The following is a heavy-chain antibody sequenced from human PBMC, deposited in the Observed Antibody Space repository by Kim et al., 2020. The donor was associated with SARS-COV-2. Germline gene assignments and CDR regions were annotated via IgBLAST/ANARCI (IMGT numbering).Heavy chain of an antibody. CDR3: GTFPLG. V-gene: IGHV3-72*01. Sequence: KTNPDTTDYAASVRGRFTISRDDSKNSLYLQMSSLKSEDTAVYYCGTFPLGWGQGTLVTVSS. J-gene: IGHJ4*02. CDR2: KTNPDTT.